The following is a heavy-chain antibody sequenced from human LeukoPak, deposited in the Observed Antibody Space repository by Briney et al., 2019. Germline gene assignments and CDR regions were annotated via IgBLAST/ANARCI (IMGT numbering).Heavy chain of an antibody. J-gene: IGHJ4*02. D-gene: IGHD2-2*01. CDR3: ARGYCSSTSCLKQQVYYFDY. CDR1: GYTFTGYY. Sequence: ASVKVSCKASGYTFTGYYMHWVRQAPGQGLEWMGWINPNSGGTNYAQKFQGWVTMARDTSISTAYMELTRLRSDDTAVYYCARGYCSSTSCLKQQVYYFDYWGQGTLVTVSS. V-gene: IGHV1-2*04. CDR2: INPNSGGT.